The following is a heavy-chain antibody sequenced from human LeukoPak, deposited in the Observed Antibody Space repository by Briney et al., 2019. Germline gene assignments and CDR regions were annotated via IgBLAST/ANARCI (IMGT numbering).Heavy chain of an antibody. CDR3: AREGESGYQVNWFDP. CDR2: INPNSGGT. V-gene: IGHV1-2*02. Sequence: GASVKVSCKASGYTFTGYYMHWVRQAPGQGLEWMGWINPNSGGTNYAQKFQGRVTVARDTSISTAYMELSRLRSDDTAVYYCAREGESGYQVNWFDPWGQGTLVTVSS. CDR1: GYTFTGYY. J-gene: IGHJ5*02. D-gene: IGHD3-3*01.